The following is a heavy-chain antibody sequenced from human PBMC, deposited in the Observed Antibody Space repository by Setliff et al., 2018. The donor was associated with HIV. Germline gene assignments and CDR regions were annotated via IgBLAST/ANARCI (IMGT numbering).Heavy chain of an antibody. V-gene: IGHV4-34*01. CDR2: INQSGST. CDR3: ASRAYSGRGY. J-gene: IGHJ4*02. Sequence: SETLSLTCAVYGGSFSGYYWSWIRQPPGKGLEWSGEINQSGSTNYNPSLKSRVTISVDTSNKQFSLNLSSVTAADTAVYYCASRAYSGRGYWGQGTLVTVSS. D-gene: IGHD5-12*01. CDR1: GGSFSGYY.